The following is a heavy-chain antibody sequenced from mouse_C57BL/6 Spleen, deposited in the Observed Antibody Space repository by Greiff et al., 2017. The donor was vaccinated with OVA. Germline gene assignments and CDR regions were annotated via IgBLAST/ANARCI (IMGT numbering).Heavy chain of an antibody. J-gene: IGHJ3*01. CDR3: ARGGGTGAWFAY. D-gene: IGHD4-1*01. Sequence: EVQLVESGGGLVKPGGSLKLSCAASGFTFSSYAMSWVRQTPEKRLEWVATISDGGSYTYYPDNVKGRFTISRDNAKNNLYLQMSHLKSEDTAMYYCARGGGTGAWFAYWGQGTLVTVSA. CDR1: GFTFSSYA. V-gene: IGHV5-4*01. CDR2: ISDGGSYT.